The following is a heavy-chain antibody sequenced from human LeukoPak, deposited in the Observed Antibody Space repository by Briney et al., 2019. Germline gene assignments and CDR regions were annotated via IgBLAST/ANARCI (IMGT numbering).Heavy chain of an antibody. CDR2: ISSSSSII. J-gene: IGHJ4*02. D-gene: IGHD3-22*01. Sequence: GGSLRLSCAASGFTFSSYSMNWVRQAPGKGLKWVSYISSSSSIIYYADSVKGRFTISRDNAKNSLYLQMNSLRDEDTAVYYCARDMDSSGYNFDYWGQGTLVTVSS. CDR3: ARDMDSSGYNFDY. CDR1: GFTFSSYS. V-gene: IGHV3-48*02.